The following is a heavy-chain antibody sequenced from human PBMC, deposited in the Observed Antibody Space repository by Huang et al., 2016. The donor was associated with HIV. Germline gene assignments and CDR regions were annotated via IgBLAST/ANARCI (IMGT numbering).Heavy chain of an antibody. J-gene: IGHJ4*02. CDR2: KKQDGSEK. V-gene: IGHV3-7*01. CDR1: GFTFSSYW. D-gene: IGHD3-10*01. CDR3: ARRLRYYYGSGRTSGYFDY. Sequence: EVQLVESGGGLVQPGGSLRLSCTASGFTFSSYWMSWVRQARGKGLEWVANKKQDGSEKYYVDSVKGRFSISRDNAKNSLYLQMNSLRAEDTAVYYCARRLRYYYGSGRTSGYFDYWGQGTLVTVSS.